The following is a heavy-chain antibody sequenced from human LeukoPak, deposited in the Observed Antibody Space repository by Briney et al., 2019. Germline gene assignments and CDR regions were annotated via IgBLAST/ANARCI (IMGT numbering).Heavy chain of an antibody. D-gene: IGHD5-18*01. CDR3: ARGVLGYSYGFDY. V-gene: IGHV3-53*04. J-gene: IGHJ4*02. CDR2: IFSGGTT. Sequence: GGSLRLSCAASGFTVSSDYMSWVRQAPGKGLEWVSVIFSGGTTYYADSVKGRFTISRHNSENTLYLQMNSLRGEDTAVYYCARGVLGYSYGFDYWGQGTLVTVSS. CDR1: GFTVSSDY.